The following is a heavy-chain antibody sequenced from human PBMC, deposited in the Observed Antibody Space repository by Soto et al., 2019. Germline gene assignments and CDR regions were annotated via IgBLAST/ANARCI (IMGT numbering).Heavy chain of an antibody. CDR2: ISSSSSYI. CDR1: GFTFSSYS. Sequence: PGGSLRLSCAASGFTFSSYSMNWVRQAPGKGLEWVSSISSSSSYIYYADSVKGRFTISRDNAKNSLYLQMNSLRAEDTAVYYCARVVFGVAPFMDVWGQGTTVTVSS. J-gene: IGHJ6*02. V-gene: IGHV3-21*01. D-gene: IGHD3-3*01. CDR3: ARVVFGVAPFMDV.